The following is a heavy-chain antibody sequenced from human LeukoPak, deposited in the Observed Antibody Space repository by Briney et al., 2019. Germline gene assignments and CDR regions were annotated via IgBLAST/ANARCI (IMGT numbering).Heavy chain of an antibody. Sequence: GGSLRLSCAASGFTFSSHEMNWVRQAPGKGPEWVSHISSSGTTIYYADSVKGRSTISRDNAKNSLYLQMNRLRAEDTAVYYCARDRVTSADDAFDIWGQGTMVTVSS. D-gene: IGHD2-2*01. CDR1: GFTFSSHE. CDR2: ISSSGTTI. CDR3: ARDRVTSADDAFDI. V-gene: IGHV3-48*03. J-gene: IGHJ3*02.